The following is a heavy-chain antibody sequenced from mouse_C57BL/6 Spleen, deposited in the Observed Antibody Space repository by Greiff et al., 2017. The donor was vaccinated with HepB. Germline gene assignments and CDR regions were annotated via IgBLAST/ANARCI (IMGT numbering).Heavy chain of an antibody. J-gene: IGHJ3*01. CDR1: GYAFSSYW. Sequence: QVQLQQSGAELVKPGASVKISCKASGYAFSSYWMNWVKQRPGKGLEWIGQIYPGDGDTNYNGKFKGKATLTADKAASTAYMQLSSLTSEDSAVYFCAREGFYDGYSYWGQGTLVTVSA. D-gene: IGHD2-3*01. CDR3: AREGFYDGYSY. CDR2: IYPGDGDT. V-gene: IGHV1-80*01.